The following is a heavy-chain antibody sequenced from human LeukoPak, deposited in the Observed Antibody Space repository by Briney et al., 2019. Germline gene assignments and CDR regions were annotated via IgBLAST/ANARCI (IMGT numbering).Heavy chain of an antibody. V-gene: IGHV3-53*01. Sequence: GGSLRLSCAASGFTVSSNYMSWVRQAPGKGLEGVSVIYSGGSTYYADSVKGRFTISRDNSKNTLYLQMNSLRAEDTAVYYCARVGVVPPGWNFDYWGQGTLVTVSS. J-gene: IGHJ4*02. CDR2: IYSGGST. D-gene: IGHD2-2*01. CDR1: GFTVSSNY. CDR3: ARVGVVPPGWNFDY.